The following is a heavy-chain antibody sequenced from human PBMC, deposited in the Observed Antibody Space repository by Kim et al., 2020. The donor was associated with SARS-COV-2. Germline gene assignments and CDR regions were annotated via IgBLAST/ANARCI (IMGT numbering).Heavy chain of an antibody. Sequence: GGSLRLSCAASGFTFSSYSMNWVRQAPGKGLEWVSSISSSYIYYADSVKGRFTISRDNAKNSLYLQMNSLRAEDTAVYYCARTVLINYDFWSGYYNDPGYWGQGTLVTVSS. CDR3: ARTVLINYDFWSGYYNDPGY. CDR2: ISSSYI. D-gene: IGHD3-3*01. J-gene: IGHJ4*02. CDR1: GFTFSSYS. V-gene: IGHV3-21*01.